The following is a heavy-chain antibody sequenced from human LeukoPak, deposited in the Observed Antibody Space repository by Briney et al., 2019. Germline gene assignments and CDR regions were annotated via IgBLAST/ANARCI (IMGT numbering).Heavy chain of an antibody. CDR3: ARDFGANYDSSGYYLDACDI. V-gene: IGHV4-61*01. CDR2: IYYSEST. Sequence: SETLSLTCTVSGGSVSSGSYYWSWIRQPPGKGLEWIGYIYYSESTNYNPSLKSRVTISVDTSKNQFSLKLSSVTAADTAVYYCARDFGANYDSSGYYLDACDIWGQGQWSPSLQ. CDR1: GGSVSSGSYY. J-gene: IGHJ3*02. D-gene: IGHD3-22*01.